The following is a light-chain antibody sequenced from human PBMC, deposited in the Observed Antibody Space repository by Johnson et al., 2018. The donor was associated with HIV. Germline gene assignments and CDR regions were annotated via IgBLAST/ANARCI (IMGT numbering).Light chain of an antibody. V-gene: IGLV1-51*01. Sequence: QSILTQPPSVSAAPGQTVTISCSGSSSNVGSSFVSWYRQVPGTAPKLLIYDNNKRPSGIPDRFSGSKSGTSATLGITGLQTGDEADYYCGTWDSSLSALYGFGTGTKVTV. J-gene: IGLJ1*01. CDR3: GTWDSSLSALYG. CDR2: DNN. CDR1: SSNVGSSF.